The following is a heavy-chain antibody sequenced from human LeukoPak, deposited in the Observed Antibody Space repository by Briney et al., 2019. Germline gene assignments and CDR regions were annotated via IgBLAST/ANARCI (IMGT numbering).Heavy chain of an antibody. J-gene: IGHJ5*02. CDR3: ARSRRGKYCSSTSCRNNWFDP. D-gene: IGHD2-2*01. CDR2: INPNSGGT. CDR1: GYTFTGYY. V-gene: IGHV1-2*02. Sequence: ASVKVSCKASGYTFTGYYMHWVRQAPGQGLEWMGWINPNSGGTNYVQKFQGRVTMTRDTSISTAYMELSRLRSDDTAVYYCARSRRGKYCSSTSCRNNWFDPWGQGTLVTVSS.